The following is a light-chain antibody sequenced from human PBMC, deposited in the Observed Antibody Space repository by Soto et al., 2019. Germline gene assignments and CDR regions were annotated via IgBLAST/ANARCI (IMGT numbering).Light chain of an antibody. CDR2: GAS. V-gene: IGKV3-15*01. CDR3: QQYASSPLT. Sequence: EIVMTQSPATLSVSPGERATLSCRASQSVGSNLAWYQQKPGQAPRLLIYGASTRATGIPARFSGSGSGTEFTLTISRLEPEDFAVYYCQQYASSPLTFGGGTKVEIK. CDR1: QSVGSN. J-gene: IGKJ4*01.